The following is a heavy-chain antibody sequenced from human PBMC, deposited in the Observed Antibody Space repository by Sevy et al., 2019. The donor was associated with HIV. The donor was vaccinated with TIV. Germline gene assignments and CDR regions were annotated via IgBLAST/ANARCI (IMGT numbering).Heavy chain of an antibody. CDR2: ISGTRNTK. CDR3: ARDPTYYDFWSGYYTGWFDP. J-gene: IGHJ5*02. Sequence: GGALRLSCAASGFTFSNYYMNWIRQAPGKGLEWVSYISGTRNTKYYTDSVKGRFTISRDNAKNSLFMQMDSLRVEDTAVYYCARDPTYYDFWSGYYTGWFDPWGQGTLVTISS. D-gene: IGHD3-3*01. V-gene: IGHV3-11*01. CDR1: GFTFSNYY.